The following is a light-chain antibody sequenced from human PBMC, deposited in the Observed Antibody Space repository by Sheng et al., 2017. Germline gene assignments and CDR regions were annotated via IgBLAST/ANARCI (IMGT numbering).Light chain of an antibody. CDR2: DAS. Sequence: DFQMTQSPSSLSASVGDRVTITCQASQDIDKFLNWYQQKPGKAPKVLIYDASKLETGVPSRFSGSGSGTDFTLSISSLQPEDIATYYCQQYEYLPLTFGGGPKVEIK. CDR3: QQYEYLPLT. V-gene: IGKV1-33*01. J-gene: IGKJ4*01. CDR1: QDIDKF.